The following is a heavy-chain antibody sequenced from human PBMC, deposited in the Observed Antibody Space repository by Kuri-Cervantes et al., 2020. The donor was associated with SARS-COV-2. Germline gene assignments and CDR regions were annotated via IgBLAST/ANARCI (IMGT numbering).Heavy chain of an antibody. J-gene: IGHJ4*02. Sequence: GESLKISCPASGFTFGDYAMSWVRQAPGKGLERVGFIRSKAYGGTTEYAASVKGRFTISRDDSKSIAYLQMNSLKTEDTAVYYCTTGGGNIDYFDYWGQGTLVTVSS. CDR1: GFTFGDYA. D-gene: IGHD3-16*01. CDR3: TTGGGNIDYFDY. CDR2: IRSKAYGGTT. V-gene: IGHV3-49*04.